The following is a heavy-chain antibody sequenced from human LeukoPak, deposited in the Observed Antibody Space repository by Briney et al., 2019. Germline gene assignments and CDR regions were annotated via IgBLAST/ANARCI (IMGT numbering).Heavy chain of an antibody. V-gene: IGHV3-21*01. CDR2: ISSSSSYI. CDR3: ASQIIVTTTTVFDY. Sequence: GGSLRLSCAASGFTFTSHAMAWVRQAPGKGLEWVSSISSSSSYIYYADSVKGRFTISRDNAKNSLYLQMSSLRAEDTAVYYCASQIIVTTTTVFDYWGQGTLVTVSS. D-gene: IGHD4-11*01. CDR1: GFTFTSHA. J-gene: IGHJ4*02.